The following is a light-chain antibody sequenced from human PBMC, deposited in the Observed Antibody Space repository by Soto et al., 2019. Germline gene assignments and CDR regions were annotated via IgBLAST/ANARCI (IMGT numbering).Light chain of an antibody. V-gene: IGKV1-5*03. J-gene: IGKJ4*01. CDR2: EAS. CDR1: QSISSW. Sequence: DIQMTQSPSTLSASVGDRVIIIYRASQSISSWLAWYQQKPGKAPNLLIYEASTLESGVPSRFSGSGSGTEFTLTISSLQSEDFAVYYCQHYVTWPLTFGGGTKVDI. CDR3: QHYVTWPLT.